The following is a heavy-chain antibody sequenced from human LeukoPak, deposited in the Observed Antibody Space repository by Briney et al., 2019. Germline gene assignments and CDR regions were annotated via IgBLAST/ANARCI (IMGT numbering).Heavy chain of an antibody. J-gene: IGHJ4*02. V-gene: IGHV4-30-2*01. CDR1: GGSISSGGYS. CDR2: IYHSGST. CDR3: ARFNVRGVLFDY. Sequence: PSETLSLTCTVSGGSISSGGYSWSWIRQPPGKGLEWIGYIYHSGSTYYNPSLKSRVTISVDRSKNQFSLKLSSVTAADTAVYYCARFNVRGVLFDYWGQGTLVTVSS. D-gene: IGHD3-10*01.